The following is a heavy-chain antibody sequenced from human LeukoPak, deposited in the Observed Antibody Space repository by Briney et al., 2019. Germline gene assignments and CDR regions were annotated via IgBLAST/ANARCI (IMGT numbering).Heavy chain of an antibody. J-gene: IGHJ6*02. CDR2: ISSGSHNI. CDR3: ARHGDGFYYGMDV. V-gene: IGHV3-21*01. CDR1: GFTFSNSA. Sequence: GGSLRLSCAASGFTFSNSAMHWVRQAPGEGLEWVSSISSGSHNIFYADSVKGRFTISRDNAKNSLYLQMNSLRVEDTAVYYCARHGDGFYYGMDVWGQGTTVTASS. D-gene: IGHD4-17*01.